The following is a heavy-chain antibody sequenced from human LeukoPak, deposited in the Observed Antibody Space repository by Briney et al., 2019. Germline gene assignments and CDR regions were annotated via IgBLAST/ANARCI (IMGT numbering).Heavy chain of an antibody. Sequence: PGRSLRLSCAASGFSFHYYAMHWVRQAPGKGLKWVAVISYDGTNEYYADSVKGRLTISRDNSKNTLYMQMNSLRPEDTAVYYCARVGIAVAGNDYWGQGTLVTVSS. J-gene: IGHJ4*02. D-gene: IGHD6-19*01. CDR3: ARVGIAVAGNDY. V-gene: IGHV3-30-3*01. CDR1: GFSFHYYA. CDR2: ISYDGTNE.